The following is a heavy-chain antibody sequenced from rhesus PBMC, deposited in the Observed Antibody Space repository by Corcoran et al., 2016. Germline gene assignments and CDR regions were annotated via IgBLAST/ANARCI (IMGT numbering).Heavy chain of an antibody. CDR3: VTQNSLDV. CDR2: INGNSATT. D-gene: IGHD2-15*01. V-gene: IGHV4-80*01. J-gene: IGHJ5-2*02. CDR1: GGSFSSYW. Sequence: QVQLQESGPGLVKPSETLSLTCAVSGGSFSSYWWSWIRQPPGKGLEWIGEINGNSATTNYNPSLKSRVTISTDASKNQFSLKLSSVTAADTAVYYCVTQNSLDVWGRGVLVTVSS.